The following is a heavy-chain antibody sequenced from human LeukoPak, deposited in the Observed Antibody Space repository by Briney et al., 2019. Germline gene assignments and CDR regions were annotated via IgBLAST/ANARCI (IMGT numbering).Heavy chain of an antibody. CDR3: ARAAIYYYYMDA. CDR1: SYSFTSYG. V-gene: IGHV1-18*01. Sequence: GASVKVSCRASSYSFTSYGINWVRQAPGQGLEWMGWISGYNGDRNYAQKLQDRVTMTTDTSTSTAYMELRGLRSDDTAVYYCARAAIYYYYMDAWGKGTTVTVSS. J-gene: IGHJ6*03. D-gene: IGHD2-21*01. CDR2: ISGYNGDR.